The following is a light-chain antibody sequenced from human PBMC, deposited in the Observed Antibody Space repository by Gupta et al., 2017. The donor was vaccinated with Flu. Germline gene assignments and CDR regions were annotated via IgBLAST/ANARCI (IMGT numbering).Light chain of an antibody. CDR2: ATN. CDR3: TSRDSTDNHQAV. V-gene: IGLV3-19*01. Sequence: LVIYATNIRPSGIPDRFSCSSSGNTASLPIPGAQAEDEADYYCTSRDSTDNHQAVFGGGTKLTVL. J-gene: IGLJ2*01.